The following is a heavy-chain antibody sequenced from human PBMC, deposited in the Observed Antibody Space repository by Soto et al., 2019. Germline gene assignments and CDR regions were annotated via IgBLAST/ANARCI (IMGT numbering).Heavy chain of an antibody. D-gene: IGHD5-18*01. J-gene: IGHJ6*02. CDR3: AREQLRLYYYYYGMDV. Sequence: SQTLSLTCAISGDSVSSNSAAWNWIRQSPSRGLEWLGRTYYRSKWYNDYAVSVKSRITINPDTSKNQFSLRLNSVTPEDTAVYYCAREQLRLYYYYYGMDVWGQGTTVTVSS. V-gene: IGHV6-1*01. CDR2: TYYRSKWYN. CDR1: GDSVSSNSAA.